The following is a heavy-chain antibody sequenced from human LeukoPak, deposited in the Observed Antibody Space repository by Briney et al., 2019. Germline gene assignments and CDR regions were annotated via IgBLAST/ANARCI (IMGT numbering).Heavy chain of an antibody. Sequence: PGGSLRLSCAASGFTFSSYAMSWVRQAPGKGLEWVSAISGSGGSTYYADSVKGRFTISRDNSKNTLYLQMNSPRAEDTAVYYCANSDDYGDWGGAGFDYWGQGTLVTVSS. J-gene: IGHJ4*02. CDR3: ANSDDYGDWGGAGFDY. D-gene: IGHD4-17*01. CDR2: ISGSGGST. V-gene: IGHV3-23*01. CDR1: GFTFSSYA.